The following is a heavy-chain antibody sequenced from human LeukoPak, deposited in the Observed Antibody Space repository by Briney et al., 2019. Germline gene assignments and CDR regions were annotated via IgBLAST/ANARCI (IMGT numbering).Heavy chain of an antibody. J-gene: IGHJ3*02. CDR1: GGTISRYY. CDR3: ARDRRRDRLHAFDI. D-gene: IGHD1-26*01. V-gene: IGHV4-59*01. Sequence: PSETLSLSCTVSGGTISRYYWSWIRQPPGKGLECIAYIDYSGSTNYNPSLKSRLTISLDASKNQFSLKLISVTAADTAVYHCARDRRRDRLHAFDIWGQGTMVTVSS. CDR2: IDYSGST.